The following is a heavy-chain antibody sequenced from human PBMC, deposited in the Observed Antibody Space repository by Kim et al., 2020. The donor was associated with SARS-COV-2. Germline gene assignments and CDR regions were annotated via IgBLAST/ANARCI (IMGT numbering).Heavy chain of an antibody. CDR1: GGSISSYY. V-gene: IGHV4-59*13. CDR2: IYYSVST. CDR3: ARLIWGTYYYYGMDV. J-gene: IGHJ6*02. D-gene: IGHD3-16*01. Sequence: SETLSLTCTVSGGSISSYYWSWIRQPPGKGLEWIGYIYYSVSTNYNPSLKSRVTISVDTSKNQFSLKLSSVTAADTAVYYCARLIWGTYYYYGMDVWGQG.